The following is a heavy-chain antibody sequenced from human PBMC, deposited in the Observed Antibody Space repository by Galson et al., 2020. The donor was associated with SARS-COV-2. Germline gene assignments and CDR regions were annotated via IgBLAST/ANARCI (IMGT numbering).Heavy chain of an antibody. Sequence: GGSLRLSCAASGFTFSSYAMIWVRQAPGKGPEWVSAISGSGGSTYYADSVKGRFTISRDNSKNTLYLQMNSLRAEDTAVYYCASIAAALARPLPWGQGTLVTVSS. D-gene: IGHD6-13*01. V-gene: IGHV3-23*01. CDR2: ISGSGGST. CDR3: ASIAAALARPLP. J-gene: IGHJ4*02. CDR1: GFTFSSYA.